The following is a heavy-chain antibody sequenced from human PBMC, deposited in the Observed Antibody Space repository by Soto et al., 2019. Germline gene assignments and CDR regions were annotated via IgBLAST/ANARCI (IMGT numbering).Heavy chain of an antibody. CDR2: ISSSSSYI. J-gene: IGHJ4*02. CDR1: GFTFSSYS. CDR3: ARGNSGYDFDY. V-gene: IGHV3-21*01. D-gene: IGHD5-12*01. Sequence: GGSLRLSCAAPGFTFSSYSMNWVRQAPGKGLEWVSSISSSSSYIYYADSVKGRFTISRDNAKNSLYLQMNSLRAEDTAVYYCARGNSGYDFDYWGQGTLVTVSS.